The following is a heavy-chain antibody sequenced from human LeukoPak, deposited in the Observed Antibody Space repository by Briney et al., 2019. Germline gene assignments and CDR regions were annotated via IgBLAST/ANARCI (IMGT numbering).Heavy chain of an antibody. V-gene: IGHV1-69*01. D-gene: IGHD4-17*01. CDR1: GGTFSSYA. J-gene: IGHJ4*02. CDR2: IIPIFGTA. CDR3: AIGSQDGDYPFDH. Sequence: GASVKVSCKASGGTFSSYAISWVRQAPGQGLEWMGGIIPIFGTANYAQKFQGRVTITADESTSTAYMELSSLGSEDTAVYYCAIGSQDGDYPFDHWGQGTLVTVSS.